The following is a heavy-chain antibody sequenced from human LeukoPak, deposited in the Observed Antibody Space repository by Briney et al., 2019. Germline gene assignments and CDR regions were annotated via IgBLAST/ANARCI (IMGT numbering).Heavy chain of an antibody. CDR1: GFTFRIYA. CDR3: ARDLPQIEY. D-gene: IGHD3-22*01. J-gene: IGHJ4*02. CDR2: ISYDGSNK. V-gene: IGHV3-30-3*01. Sequence: GRSLRLSCAASGFTFRIYAMHWVRRAPGKGLEWVAIISYDGSNKYYADSVKGRFTISRDNAENSLYLQMNSLRDEDTAVYYCARDLPQIEYWGQGTLVTVSS.